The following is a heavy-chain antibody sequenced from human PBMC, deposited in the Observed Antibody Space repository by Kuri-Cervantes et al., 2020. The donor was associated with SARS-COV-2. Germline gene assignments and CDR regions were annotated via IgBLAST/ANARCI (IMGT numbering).Heavy chain of an antibody. Sequence: GGSLRLSCAASGFTFDDYAMHWVRQAPGKGLEWVSLISWDGGSTYYADSVKGRFTISRDNSKNSLYLQMNSLRAEDTALYYCAALWSGYYAYWGQGTLVTVSS. D-gene: IGHD3-3*01. CDR2: ISWDGGST. J-gene: IGHJ4*02. V-gene: IGHV3-43D*03. CDR3: AALWSGYYAY. CDR1: GFTFDDYA.